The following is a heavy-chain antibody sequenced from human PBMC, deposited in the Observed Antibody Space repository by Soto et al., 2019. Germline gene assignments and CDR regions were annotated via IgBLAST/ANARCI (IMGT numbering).Heavy chain of an antibody. D-gene: IGHD3-3*01. CDR2: ISSSSSST. CDR3: ARDRGGGSIFGGHYGTDV. Sequence: QVQLLESGGGLVKPGGSLRLSCAASGFIFRDFYMSWIRQVPGKGLEWLSKISSSSSSTDYADSVKGRFTISRDNAKNSLYLQMRSLRAEDTSVYYCARDRGGGSIFGGHYGTDVWGQGTTVTVSS. V-gene: IGHV3-11*06. CDR1: GFIFRDFY. J-gene: IGHJ6*02.